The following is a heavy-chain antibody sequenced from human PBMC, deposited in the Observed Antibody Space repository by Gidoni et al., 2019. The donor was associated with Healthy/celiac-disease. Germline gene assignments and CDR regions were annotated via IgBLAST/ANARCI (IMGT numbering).Heavy chain of an antibody. J-gene: IGHJ3*02. CDR1: GDSFTSYW. V-gene: IGHV5-51*03. CDR2: IDPGDSDT. D-gene: IGHD3-16*01. Sequence: EVQLVQSGAEVKKPGESLKISCKGSGDSFTSYWIGWVRQMPGKGMEWMGVIDPGDSDTRYSPSFQGQVTISADKSISTAYLQWSILKSSDTAMYYCARLGSALGASEAFDIWGQGTMVTVSS. CDR3: ARLGSALGASEAFDI.